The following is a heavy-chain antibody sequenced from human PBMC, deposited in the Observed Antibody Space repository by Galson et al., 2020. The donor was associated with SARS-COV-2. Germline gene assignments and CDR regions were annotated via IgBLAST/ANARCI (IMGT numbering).Heavy chain of an antibody. V-gene: IGHV4-31*03. D-gene: IGHD3-16*01. CDR3: ARGPLYNWGTDRDNWFDP. CDR1: GGSISFGNSF. J-gene: IGHJ5*02. CDR2: TYYSGTT. Sequence: SETLSLTCTVSGGSISFGNSFWSWIRQHPGQGLEWIGYTYYSGTTYHNPSIKSRVTISVDTSKNQFSLKLSSVTAADTAVYYCARGPLYNWGTDRDNWFDPWGQGTLVTVSS.